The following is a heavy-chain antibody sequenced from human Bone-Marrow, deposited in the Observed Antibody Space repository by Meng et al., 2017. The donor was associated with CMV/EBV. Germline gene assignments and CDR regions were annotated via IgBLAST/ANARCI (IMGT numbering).Heavy chain of an antibody. CDR3: TRHRVDTMVRGVITKSYYGMDV. CDR2: IRSKANSYAT. CDR1: GFTFSGSA. J-gene: IGHJ6*02. D-gene: IGHD3-10*01. Sequence: GESLKISCAASGFTFSGSAMHWVRQASGKGLEWVGRIRSKANSYATAYAASVKGRFTISRDDSKNTAYLQMNSLKTEDTAVYYCTRHRVDTMVRGVITKSYYGMDVWGQGTTVTVSS. V-gene: IGHV3-73*01.